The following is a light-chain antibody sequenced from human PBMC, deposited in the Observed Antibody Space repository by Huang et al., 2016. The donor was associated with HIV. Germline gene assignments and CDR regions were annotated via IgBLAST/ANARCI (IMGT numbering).Light chain of an antibody. J-gene: IGKJ4*01. CDR1: QGISNS. Sequence: DIQMTQSPSSLSASVGDRVTITCRASQGISNSLAWYQQKPGKVPRLLIYAASTLQSGVPSRFSGSRSVRDFSLTIGSLQPEDVATYYCQKYDSAPLTFGGGTKVEI. V-gene: IGKV1-27*01. CDR2: AAS. CDR3: QKYDSAPLT.